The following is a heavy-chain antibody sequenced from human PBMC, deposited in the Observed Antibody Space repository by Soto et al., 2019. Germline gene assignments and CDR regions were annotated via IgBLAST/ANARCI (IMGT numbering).Heavy chain of an antibody. CDR3: ARGDGERYDGNGYLGRH. J-gene: IGHJ4*02. V-gene: IGHV3-74*01. Sequence: EVQLVESGGGLVQPGESLTLSCAASGFPFSSYWMHWVRQAPGKGLVWVSRIKSDGSGTYYADSVQDRFTISRDNARNTLYLQMSSLRVGDTAVYFCARGDGERYDGNGYLGRHWGQGTLVTVSS. D-gene: IGHD3-22*01. CDR1: GFPFSSYW. CDR2: IKSDGSGT.